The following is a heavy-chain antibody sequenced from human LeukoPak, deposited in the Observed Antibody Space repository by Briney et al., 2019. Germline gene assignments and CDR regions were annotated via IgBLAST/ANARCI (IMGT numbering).Heavy chain of an antibody. V-gene: IGHV3-21*01. D-gene: IGHD3-22*01. J-gene: IGHJ4*02. CDR3: ARLRRNSDRSDFFYYYDH. Sequence: PGGSLRLSCAASGFTFSDYSMNWVRQAPGKGLEWVASVNTVSSYIYYADSMRGRFTISRDNAKNSLFLQMNSLRAGDTAVYYCARLRRNSDRSDFFYYYDHWGQGTLVTVSS. CDR2: VNTVSSYI. CDR1: GFTFSDYS.